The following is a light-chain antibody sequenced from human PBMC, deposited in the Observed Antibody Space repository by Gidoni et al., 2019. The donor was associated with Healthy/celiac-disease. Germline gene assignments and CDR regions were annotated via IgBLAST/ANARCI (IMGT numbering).Light chain of an antibody. CDR3: QQYNNWPPWT. Sequence: EIVMTQSPATLSVSPGERATLSCRASQSVSSNLAWYQPKPGQAPRLLIYRASTRATGIPARFSVSGSGTEFTLTISSLQSEDFAVYYCQQYNNWPPWTFGQXTKLEIK. CDR2: RAS. J-gene: IGKJ1*01. V-gene: IGKV3-15*01. CDR1: QSVSSN.